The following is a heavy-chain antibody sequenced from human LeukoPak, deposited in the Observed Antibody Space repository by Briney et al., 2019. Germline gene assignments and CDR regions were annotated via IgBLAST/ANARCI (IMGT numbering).Heavy chain of an antibody. V-gene: IGHV1-2*02. CDR1: GYTFTGYY. CDR2: INPNSGGT. CDR3: AREFDQLYGSLEGGPFDP. Sequence: GASVKVSCKASGYTFTGYYMHWVRQAPGQGLEWMGWINPNSGGTNYAQKFQGRVTMTRDTSISTAYMELSRLRSVDTAVYYCAREFDQLYGSLEGGPFDPWGQGTLVTVSS. J-gene: IGHJ5*02. D-gene: IGHD3-10*01.